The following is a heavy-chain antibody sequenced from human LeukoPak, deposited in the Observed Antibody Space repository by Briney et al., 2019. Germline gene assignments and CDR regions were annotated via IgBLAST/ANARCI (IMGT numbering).Heavy chain of an antibody. V-gene: IGHV1-69*13. Sequence: ASVTVSCTASGGTFSSYAISWVRQAPGQGLEWMGGIIPIFGTANYAQKFQGRVTITADESTSTAYMELSSLRSEDTAVYYCARDRNDYGDYGDWGQGTLVTVSS. CDR1: GGTFSSYA. J-gene: IGHJ4*02. CDR2: IIPIFGTA. D-gene: IGHD4-17*01. CDR3: ARDRNDYGDYGD.